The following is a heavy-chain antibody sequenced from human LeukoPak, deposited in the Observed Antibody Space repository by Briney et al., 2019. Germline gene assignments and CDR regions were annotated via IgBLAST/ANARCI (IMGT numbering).Heavy chain of an antibody. CDR1: GFTFSIYG. J-gene: IGHJ3*02. CDR3: ARPSGTWGAFDI. V-gene: IGHV3-33*01. D-gene: IGHD2-15*01. Sequence: PGGSLRLSCAASGFTFSIYGMHWVRQAPGKGLEWVAVIWNDGSNKYYADSVKGRFTISRDNSKNTLYLQMNSLRAEDTAEYYCARPSGTWGAFDIWGHGTVVTVSS. CDR2: IWNDGSNK.